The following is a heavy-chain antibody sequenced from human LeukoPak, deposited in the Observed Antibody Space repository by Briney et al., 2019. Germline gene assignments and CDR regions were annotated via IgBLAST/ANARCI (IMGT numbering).Heavy chain of an antibody. CDR1: GGTFSSYA. D-gene: IGHD2-8*01. V-gene: IGHV1-69*05. J-gene: IGHJ4*02. CDR2: IIPIFGTA. CDR3: ARVLKRPYCTNGVCYTVEGYFGY. Sequence: SVKVSCKASGGTFSSYAISWVRQAPGQGLEWMGGIIPIFGTANYAQKFQGRVTITTDESTSTAYMELSSLRSEDTAVYYCARVLKRPYCTNGVCYTVEGYFGYWGQGTLVTVSS.